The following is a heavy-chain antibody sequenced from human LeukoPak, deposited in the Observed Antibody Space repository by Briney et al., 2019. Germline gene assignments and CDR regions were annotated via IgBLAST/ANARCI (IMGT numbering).Heavy chain of an antibody. CDR3: TTDDYGGNSGGY. D-gene: IGHD4-23*01. Sequence: GGSLRLSCAASGFTFSNAWMSGVRQAPGKGLEWVGRIKSKTDGGTTDYAAPVKGRFTISRDDSKNTLYLQMNSLKTEHTAVYYCTTDDYGGNSGGYWGQGTLVTVSS. CDR2: IKSKTDGGTT. J-gene: IGHJ4*02. CDR1: GFTFSNAW. V-gene: IGHV3-15*01.